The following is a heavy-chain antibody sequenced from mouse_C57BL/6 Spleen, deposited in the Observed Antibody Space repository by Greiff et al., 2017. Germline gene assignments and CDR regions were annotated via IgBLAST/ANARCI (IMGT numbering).Heavy chain of an antibody. CDR3: APEVYYYLAY. V-gene: IGHV1-59*01. CDR2: IDPSDSYT. J-gene: IGHJ3*01. CDR1: GYTFTSYW. Sequence: VQLQQPGAELVRPGTSVKLSCKASGYTFTSYWMHWVKQRPGQGLEWIGVIDPSDSYTNYNQKFKGKATLTVDTSSSTAYMQLSSLTSEDSAVYYCAPEVYYYLAYWGQGTLVTVSA. D-gene: IGHD2-4*01.